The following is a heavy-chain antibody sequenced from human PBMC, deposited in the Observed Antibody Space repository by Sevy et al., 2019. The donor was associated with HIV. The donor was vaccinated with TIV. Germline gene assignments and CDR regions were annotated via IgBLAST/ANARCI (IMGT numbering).Heavy chain of an antibody. D-gene: IGHD3-3*01. J-gene: IGHJ5*02. CDR2: IYYSGST. CDR1: GGSVSSGSYY. Sequence: SETLSLTCTVSGGSVSSGSYYWSWIRQPPGKGLEWIGYIYYSGSTNYNPSLKSRVTISVDTSKNQFSLKLSSVTAADTAVYYRARVVLRFLEWLPWFDPWGQGTLVTVSS. V-gene: IGHV4-61*01. CDR3: ARVVLRFLEWLPWFDP.